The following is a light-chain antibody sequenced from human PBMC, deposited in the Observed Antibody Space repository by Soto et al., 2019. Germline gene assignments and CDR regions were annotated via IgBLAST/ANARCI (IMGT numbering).Light chain of an antibody. CDR3: SSYTSSSTLAV. V-gene: IGLV2-14*01. CDR1: SRDVGGYNY. J-gene: IGLJ2*01. Sequence: QSALTQPASVSGSPGQSITISCTGTSRDVGGYNYVSWYQQDPGKAPKLMIYDVTNRPSGVSNRFSGSKSGNTASLTISGLQAEDEAYYYCSSYTSSSTLAVFGGGTKLTVL. CDR2: DVT.